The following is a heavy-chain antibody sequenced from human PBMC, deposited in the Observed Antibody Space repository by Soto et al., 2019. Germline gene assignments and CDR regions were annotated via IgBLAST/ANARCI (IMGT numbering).Heavy chain of an antibody. CDR1: GGSISSSSYY. Sequence: QLQLQESGPGLVKPSETLTLTCTVSGGSISSSSYYWGWIRQPPGKGLAWIGSIYYSGSTYYNPSLKSRVTISVDTSKNQFSLNLSSMTAADTAVYYCARHARFTTNSYDSSGYPIGPPDYWGQGTLDTVSS. CDR3: ARHARFTTNSYDSSGYPIGPPDY. CDR2: IYYSGST. D-gene: IGHD3-22*01. J-gene: IGHJ4*02. V-gene: IGHV4-39*01.